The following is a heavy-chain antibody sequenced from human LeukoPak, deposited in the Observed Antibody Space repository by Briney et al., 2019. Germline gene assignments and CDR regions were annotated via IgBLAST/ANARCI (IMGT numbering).Heavy chain of an antibody. Sequence: ASVKVSCKASGYSLTDNYMHWMRQAPGQGLEWMGWINPNSDGTKYAQQFQGRVTMTRDTSISTAYMELSSLRSDDTAVYYCVRELVRAAAADYWGQGTLVTVSS. J-gene: IGHJ4*02. CDR3: VRELVRAAAADY. CDR2: INPNSDGT. D-gene: IGHD6-13*01. V-gene: IGHV1-2*02. CDR1: GYSLTDNY.